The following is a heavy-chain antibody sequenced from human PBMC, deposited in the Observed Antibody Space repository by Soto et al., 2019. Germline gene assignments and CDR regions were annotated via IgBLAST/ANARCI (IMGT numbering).Heavy chain of an antibody. CDR2: INHSGST. CDR1: GGSFSGYY. J-gene: IGHJ4*02. CDR3: ARGLGSGSSWSTRHHYFDY. D-gene: IGHD6-13*01. V-gene: IGHV4-34*01. Sequence: QVQLQQWGAGLLKPSETLSLTCAVYGGSFSGYYWSWIRQPPGKGLEWIGEINHSGSTNYNPSLTSRVTISVDTSKNQFSLKLSSVTAADTAVYYCARGLGSGSSWSTRHHYFDYWGQGTLVTVSS.